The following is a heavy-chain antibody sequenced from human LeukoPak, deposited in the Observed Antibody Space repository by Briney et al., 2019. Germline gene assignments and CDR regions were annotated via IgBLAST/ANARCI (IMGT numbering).Heavy chain of an antibody. D-gene: IGHD6-6*01. CDR1: GFTFSSYA. Sequence: GGSLRLSCAASGFTFSSYAMHWVRQAPGKGLEWVAVISYDGSNKYYADSVKGRFTISRDNSKNTLYLQMNSLRAEDTAVYYCAKHPLRLYSSSSGYFDYWGQGTLVTVSS. CDR2: ISYDGSNK. V-gene: IGHV3-30-3*02. J-gene: IGHJ4*02. CDR3: AKHPLRLYSSSSGYFDY.